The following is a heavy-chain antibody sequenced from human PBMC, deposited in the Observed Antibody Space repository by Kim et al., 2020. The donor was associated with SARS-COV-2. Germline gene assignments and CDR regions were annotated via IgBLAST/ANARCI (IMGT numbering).Heavy chain of an antibody. CDR2: IGGSGGST. J-gene: IGHJ6*02. CDR3: AKTREARGVFFGMDV. Sequence: GGSLRLSCAASGFTFSSYAMSWVRQAPGKGLEWVSAIGGSGGSTYYADSVKGRFTISRDNSKNTLYLQMNSLRAEDTAVYYCAKTREARGVFFGMDVWGQGTTVTVSS. V-gene: IGHV3-23*01. CDR1: GFTFSSYA. D-gene: IGHD3-10*01.